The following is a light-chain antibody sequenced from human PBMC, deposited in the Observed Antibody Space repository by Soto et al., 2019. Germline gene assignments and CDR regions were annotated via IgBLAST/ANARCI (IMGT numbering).Light chain of an antibody. CDR1: GSVSSN. V-gene: IGKV3-15*01. CDR2: NSF. CDR3: QQYNDWPLT. Sequence: EIVLTQSPATLSVSLGERASLSCRASGSVSSNLAWYKQNPGQAPRLLIDNSFTKATGIPARVSGRGSGTEFTLTISSLHSEDFAVYYCQQYNDWPLTFGGGTKVEIK. J-gene: IGKJ4*01.